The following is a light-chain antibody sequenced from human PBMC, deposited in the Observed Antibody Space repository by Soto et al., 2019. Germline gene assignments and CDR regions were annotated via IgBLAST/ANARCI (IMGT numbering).Light chain of an antibody. CDR2: DAS. CDR3: HHYGTTLAA. CDR1: QIVKNRY. V-gene: IGKV3D-20*01. J-gene: IGKJ5*01. Sequence: EVVLTQSPATLWLSPGEIATLSCGASQIVKNRYVAWYQQKPGRAPRLLSYDASTRATGIPDRFSGSGSGTDVTLTINRLAPEDFAVYYCHHYGTTLAAFGQVKSLEI.